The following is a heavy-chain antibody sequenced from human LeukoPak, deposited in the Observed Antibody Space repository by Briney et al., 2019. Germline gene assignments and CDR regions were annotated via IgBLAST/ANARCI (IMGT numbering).Heavy chain of an antibody. J-gene: IGHJ6*03. D-gene: IGHD3-3*01. Sequence: SQTLSLTCTVSGGSISSGAYCWGRIRQRPGKGLEWIGYMYYDGSTYSNPSLKSRLTISVDTSKNQFSLKLSSVTAADTAVYYCARGPYYDFWSGYPYMDVWGKGTTVTVSS. CDR1: GGSISSGAYC. V-gene: IGHV4-31*03. CDR3: ARGPYYDFWSGYPYMDV. CDR2: MYYDGST.